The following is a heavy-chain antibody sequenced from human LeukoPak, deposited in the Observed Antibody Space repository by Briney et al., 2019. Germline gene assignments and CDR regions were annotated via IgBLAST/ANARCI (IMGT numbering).Heavy chain of an antibody. V-gene: IGHV4-30-4*07. CDR2: IYYSGST. CDR1: GGSISSGGYS. J-gene: IGHJ3*02. Sequence: SETLSLTCAVSGGSISSGGYSWSWIRQPPGKGLEGIGYIYYSGSTYYNPSLKSRVTISVDTSKNQFSLKLSSVTAADTAVYYCARWNYDFWSGYSRGDAFDIWGQGTTVTVSS. D-gene: IGHD3-3*01. CDR3: ARWNYDFWSGYSRGDAFDI.